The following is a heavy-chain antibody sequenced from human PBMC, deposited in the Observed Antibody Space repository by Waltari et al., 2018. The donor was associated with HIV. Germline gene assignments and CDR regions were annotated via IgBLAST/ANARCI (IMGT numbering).Heavy chain of an antibody. V-gene: IGHV3-15*02. CDR3: TTFEMGTTRNF. D-gene: IGHD1-26*01. J-gene: IGHJ4*02. CDR1: GITFRNAW. Sequence: VQLVESGGALVTPGGSLKISCAVSGITFRNAWLIWVSQAPGKGLQWLGHIRSKTDGGATDYAAPLSGRFAISTDDFNNTMFLEMKTLKVDDTAVYYCTTFEMGTTRNFWGQGTLVTVSS. CDR2: IRSKTDGGAT.